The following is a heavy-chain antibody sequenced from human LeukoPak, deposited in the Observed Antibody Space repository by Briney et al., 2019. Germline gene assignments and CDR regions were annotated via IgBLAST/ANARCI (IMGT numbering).Heavy chain of an antibody. CDR3: ARVGGGSYWGDRYYYYGIDV. D-gene: IGHD1-26*01. CDR2: INWKGGAT. Sequence: GGSLRLSCAATGFTFDDYGMTWVRQVSGKGLEWVAGINWKGGATDYADSVKGRFTISRDNAKNSLYLQMNSLRAEDTAIYYCARVGGGSYWGDRYYYYGIDVWGQGTTVTVSS. CDR1: GFTFDDYG. V-gene: IGHV3-20*04. J-gene: IGHJ6*02.